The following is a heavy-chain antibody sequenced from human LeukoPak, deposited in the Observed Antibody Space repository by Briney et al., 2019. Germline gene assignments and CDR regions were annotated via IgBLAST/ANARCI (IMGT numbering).Heavy chain of an antibody. CDR2: ISSSGSTI. V-gene: IGHV3-48*03. CDR1: GFTFSSYE. Sequence: PGGSLRLSCAASGFTFSSYEMNWVRQAPGKGLEWVSYISSSGSTIYYADSVKGRFTISRDNAKNSLYLQMNSLRAEDTAVYYCARAQGGVYYYYMDVWGKGTTVTISS. CDR3: ARAQGGVYYYYMDV. D-gene: IGHD3-16*01. J-gene: IGHJ6*03.